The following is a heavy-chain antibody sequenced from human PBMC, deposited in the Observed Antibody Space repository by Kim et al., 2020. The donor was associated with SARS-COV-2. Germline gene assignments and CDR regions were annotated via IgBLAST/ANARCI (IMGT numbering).Heavy chain of an antibody. CDR2: ISSSSSYT. J-gene: IGHJ3*02. Sequence: GGSLRLSCAASGFTFSDYYMSWIRQAPGKGLEWVSYISSSSSYTNYADSVKGRFTISRDNAKNSLYLQMNSLRAEDTAVYYCARGYIAVAGTPGAFDIWGQGTMVTVSS. D-gene: IGHD6-19*01. V-gene: IGHV3-11*06. CDR1: GFTFSDYY. CDR3: ARGYIAVAGTPGAFDI.